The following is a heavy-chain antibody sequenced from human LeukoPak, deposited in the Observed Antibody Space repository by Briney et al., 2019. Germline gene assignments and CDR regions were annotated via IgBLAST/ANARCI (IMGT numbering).Heavy chain of an antibody. CDR2: IQYDGSNK. J-gene: IGHJ4*02. Sequence: GGSLRLSCAASGFTFNNYGMRWVRQAPGKGLEWVASIQYDGSNKYYPDSVKGRFTISRDNSKNTLYLQMNSLRPEDTAVYYCAKTDYYFGSGSYDSWGQGTLVTVSS. D-gene: IGHD3-10*01. CDR1: GFTFNNYG. CDR3: AKTDYYFGSGSYDS. V-gene: IGHV3-30*02.